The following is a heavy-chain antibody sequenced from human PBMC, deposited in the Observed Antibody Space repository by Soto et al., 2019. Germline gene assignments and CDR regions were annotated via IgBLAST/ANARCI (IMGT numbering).Heavy chain of an antibody. CDR2: IYYSGST. Sequence: SETLSLTCTVSGGSISSYYWSWIRQPPGKGLEWIGYIYYSGSTNYNPSLKSRVTISVDTSKNQFSLKLSSVTAADTAVYYCARDRGGYSYGYYYYGMDVWGQGTTVTVSS. J-gene: IGHJ6*02. CDR1: GGSISSYY. D-gene: IGHD5-18*01. CDR3: ARDRGGYSYGYYYYGMDV. V-gene: IGHV4-59*01.